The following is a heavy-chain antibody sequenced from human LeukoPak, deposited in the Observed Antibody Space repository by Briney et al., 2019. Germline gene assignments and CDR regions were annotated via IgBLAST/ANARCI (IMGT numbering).Heavy chain of an antibody. CDR1: GFTFSSYA. D-gene: IGHD3-22*01. V-gene: IGHV3-23*01. J-gene: IGHJ4*02. CDR3: AKDSYYDTSGYEFDY. CDR2: ISGSGGTT. Sequence: GGSLRLSCVASGFTFSSYAISWVRQAPGKGLEWFSGISGSGGTTYYADSVKGRFTMSRDNSKNTLYLQMNSLRAEDTAVYYCAKDSYYDTSGYEFDYWGQGILVTVSS.